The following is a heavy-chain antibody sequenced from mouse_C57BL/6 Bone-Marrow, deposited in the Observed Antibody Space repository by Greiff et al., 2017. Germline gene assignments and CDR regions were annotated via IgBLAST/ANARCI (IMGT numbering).Heavy chain of an antibody. CDR1: GYAFSSSW. D-gene: IGHD1-1*01. CDR3: AGVVAH. CDR2: IYPGDGDT. V-gene: IGHV1-82*01. J-gene: IGHJ3*01. Sequence: QVQLQESGPELVKPGASVKISCKASGYAFSSSWMNWVKQRPGKGLEWIGRIYPGDGDTNYNGKFKGKATLTADKSSSTAYMQLSSLTSEDSAVYFCAGVVAHWGQGTLVTVSA.